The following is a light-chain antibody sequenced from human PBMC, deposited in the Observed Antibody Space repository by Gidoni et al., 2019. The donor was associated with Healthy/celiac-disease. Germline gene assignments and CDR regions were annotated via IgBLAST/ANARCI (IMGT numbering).Light chain of an antibody. CDR1: QDISNY. V-gene: IGKV1-33*01. CDR2: DAS. CDR3: QQFLAYT. Sequence: DIQITQSPSSLSASVGDRVTITCQASQDISNYLNWYQQKPGKAPKPLIYDASNLETGVPSRFSGSGSVTDFTFTIRSLQPEDIATYYCQQFLAYTFGQGTKLEIK. J-gene: IGKJ2*01.